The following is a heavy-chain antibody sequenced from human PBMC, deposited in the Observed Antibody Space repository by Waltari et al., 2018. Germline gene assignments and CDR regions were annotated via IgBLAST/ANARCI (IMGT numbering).Heavy chain of an antibody. Sequence: QVQLQQWGAGLLKPSETLSLTCAVYGGSFSGYYWSWIRQPPGKGLEWIGEINHSGSTNYNPSLKSRVTIAVDTSKNQFALKLSSVTAADTAVYYCARGGSIAARMEDFDYWGQGTLVTVSS. D-gene: IGHD6-6*01. J-gene: IGHJ4*02. CDR1: GGSFSGYY. CDR2: INHSGST. V-gene: IGHV4-34*01. CDR3: ARGGSIAARMEDFDY.